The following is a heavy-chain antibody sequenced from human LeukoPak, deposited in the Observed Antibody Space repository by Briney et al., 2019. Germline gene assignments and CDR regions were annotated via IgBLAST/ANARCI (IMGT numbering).Heavy chain of an antibody. V-gene: IGHV3-48*01. J-gene: IGHJ4*02. Sequence: GGSLRLSCAASGFNYSSYTMNWVRQAPGMGLEWLSYISASRGITYYADSVKGRFTISRDNAKNSLYLQMNSLRAEDTAVYYCARVRITIFGVVLDYWGQGTLVTVSS. CDR2: ISASRGIT. CDR3: ARVRITIFGVVLDY. D-gene: IGHD3-3*01. CDR1: GFNYSSYT.